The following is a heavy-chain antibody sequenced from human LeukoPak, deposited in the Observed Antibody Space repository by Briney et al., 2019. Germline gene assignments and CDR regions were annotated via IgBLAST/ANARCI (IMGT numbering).Heavy chain of an antibody. D-gene: IGHD2-2*01. Sequence: SETLSLTCAVYGGSFSGYYWSWIRQPPGKGLEWIGEINHSGSTNYNPSLKSRVTISVDTSKNQFSLKLSSVTAADTAVYYCARHLPDLGYCSSTSCYAEGYFDYWGQGTLVTVSS. CDR2: INHSGST. CDR3: ARHLPDLGYCSSTSCYAEGYFDY. V-gene: IGHV4-34*01. J-gene: IGHJ4*02. CDR1: GGSFSGYY.